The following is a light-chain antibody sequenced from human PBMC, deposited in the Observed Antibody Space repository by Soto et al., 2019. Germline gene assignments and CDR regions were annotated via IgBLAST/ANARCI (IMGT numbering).Light chain of an antibody. CDR3: QQSFSTPQT. V-gene: IGKV1-39*01. CDR2: VAS. J-gene: IGKJ4*01. Sequence: DIQLTQSPSSLSASVGDSVTITCRASQSITIYLSWYQQKPGKAPKLLINVASTLQGGVPSRFSGSGSGTEFTLAISSLQPEDCATYYCQQSFSTPQTFGGGTRVEIK. CDR1: QSITIY.